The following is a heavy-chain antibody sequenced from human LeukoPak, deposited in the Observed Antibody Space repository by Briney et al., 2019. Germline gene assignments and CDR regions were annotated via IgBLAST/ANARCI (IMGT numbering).Heavy chain of an antibody. CDR3: ARGPPYSSSSQRVDY. D-gene: IGHD6-6*01. V-gene: IGHV3-66*01. Sequence: PGGSLRLSCTASGFTVSSNYMSWVRQAQGKGLEWVSVIYSGGSTYYADSVKGRFTISRDNSKNTLYLQMNSLRAEDTAVYYCARGPPYSSSSQRVDYWGQGTLVTVSS. CDR1: GFTVSSNY. CDR2: IYSGGST. J-gene: IGHJ4*02.